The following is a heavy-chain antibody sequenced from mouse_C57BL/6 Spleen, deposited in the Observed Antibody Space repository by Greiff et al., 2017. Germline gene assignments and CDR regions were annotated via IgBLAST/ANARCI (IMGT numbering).Heavy chain of an antibody. CDR2: INYDGSST. V-gene: IGHV5-16*01. J-gene: IGHJ2*01. CDR3: AREDYDYDGDYVDY. D-gene: IGHD2-4*01. Sequence: EVKLMESEGGLVQPGSSMKLSCKASGFTFSDYYMAWVSQVPEKGLEWVANINYDGSSTYYLDSLKSRFIISRDNAKNILYLQMSSLKSEDTATYYCAREDYDYDGDYVDYWGQGTTLTVSS. CDR1: GFTFSDYY.